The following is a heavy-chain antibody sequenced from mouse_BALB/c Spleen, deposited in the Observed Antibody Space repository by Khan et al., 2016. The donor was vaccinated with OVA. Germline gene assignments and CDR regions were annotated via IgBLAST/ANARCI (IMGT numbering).Heavy chain of an antibody. CDR1: GYTFTSYY. CDR3: TRSGYGTFAY. CDR2: INPSNGGT. V-gene: IGHV1S81*02. D-gene: IGHD2-1*01. Sequence: VQLQPSGAELVKPGASVRLSCKASGYTFTSYYLYWVKQRPGQGLEWIGDINPSNGGTNFNEKFKNKATLTVDKSSSTASMQLSSLTYEDSAVYYGTRSGYGTFAYWGQGTLVTVSA. J-gene: IGHJ3*01.